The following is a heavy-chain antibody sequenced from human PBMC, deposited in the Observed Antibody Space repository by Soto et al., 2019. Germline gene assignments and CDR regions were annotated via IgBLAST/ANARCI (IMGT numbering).Heavy chain of an antibody. D-gene: IGHD2-15*01. CDR1: GFSLYNARMG. CDR3: ALPRVGYCSGGSCPEWFDP. J-gene: IGHJ5*02. Sequence: QVTLKESGPVLVRPTETLTLTCTVSGFSLYNARMGVSWIRQPPGKALEWLAHIFSSDEKSYSTSLKSKLTISKDASKRQVVLTMTNMDPVDTATYYCALPRVGYCSGGSCPEWFDPWGQGTLVTVSS. V-gene: IGHV2-26*01. CDR2: IFSSDEK.